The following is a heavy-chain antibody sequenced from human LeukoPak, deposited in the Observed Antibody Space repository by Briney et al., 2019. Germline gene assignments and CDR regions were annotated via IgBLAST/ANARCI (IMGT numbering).Heavy chain of an antibody. CDR1: GFTFREHA. D-gene: IGHD3-10*01. CDR2: INAGADKI. Sequence: GGSLRLSCAASGFTFREHAMTWVRQTPGEGLEWVSDINAGADKIQYADSVRGRFTVSRDNPRNTLYLQMNSLRAEDTAVYYCAKARGAQSFDYWGQGTLVTVSS. J-gene: IGHJ4*02. CDR3: AKARGAQSFDY. V-gene: IGHV3-23*01.